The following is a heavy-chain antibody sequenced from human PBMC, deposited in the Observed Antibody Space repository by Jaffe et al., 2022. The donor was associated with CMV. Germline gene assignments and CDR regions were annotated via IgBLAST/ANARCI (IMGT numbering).Heavy chain of an antibody. CDR2: IDWVDGK. V-gene: IGHV2-70*01. CDR3: ARIPLGYGNNWYYFDY. CDR1: GFSMSTYGMC. J-gene: IGHJ4*02. Sequence: HVSLRESGPAVVKPTQTLTLTCTFSGFSMSTYGMCVSWIRQPPGKALEWLALIDWVDGKYYSTSLQTRLTVSKDTSKNQVVLTMTDMDPMDTATYYCARIPLGYGNNWYYFDYWGQGTLVTVSS. D-gene: IGHD1-1*01.